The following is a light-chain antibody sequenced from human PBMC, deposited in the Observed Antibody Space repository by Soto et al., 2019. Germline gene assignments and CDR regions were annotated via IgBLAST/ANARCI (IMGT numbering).Light chain of an antibody. CDR2: GAS. Sequence: DIQTTQSSSSLSASVGDRVTIACRASQSINSYLSWYQQKPGKAPNLLIFGASTLQSGVPSRFSGSGSGTDFTLTISSLQPEDFATYYCLQSYRTPLTFGGGTKVDTK. CDR1: QSINSY. CDR3: LQSYRTPLT. J-gene: IGKJ4*01. V-gene: IGKV1-39*01.